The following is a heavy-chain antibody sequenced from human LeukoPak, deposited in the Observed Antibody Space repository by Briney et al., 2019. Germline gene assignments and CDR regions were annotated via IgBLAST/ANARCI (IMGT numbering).Heavy chain of an antibody. Sequence: GGSLGPSFPALGFTFISNGRNWVGKAPGKGLVWVSRINSDGSNTNYADSVKGRFTISRDNAKNTLYLQMNSLRAEDTAVYYCARDVPCPDYWGQGTLVTVSS. V-gene: IGHV3-74*01. J-gene: IGHJ4*02. CDR2: INSDGSNT. D-gene: IGHD3-10*02. CDR1: GFTFISNG. CDR3: ARDVPCPDY.